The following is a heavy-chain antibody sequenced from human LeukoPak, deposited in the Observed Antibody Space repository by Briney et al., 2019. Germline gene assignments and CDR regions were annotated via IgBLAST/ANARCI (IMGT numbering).Heavy chain of an antibody. D-gene: IGHD3-9*01. Sequence: GASVKVSCKASGYTFTSYGISWVRQAPGQGLEWMGWISAYNGNTNYAQKLQGRVTMTTDTSTSTAYMELRSLRSDDTAVYYCARDLNDILTGYYNWFDPWGQGTLVTVSS. J-gene: IGHJ5*02. CDR2: ISAYNGNT. CDR3: ARDLNDILTGYYNWFDP. CDR1: GYTFTSYG. V-gene: IGHV1-18*01.